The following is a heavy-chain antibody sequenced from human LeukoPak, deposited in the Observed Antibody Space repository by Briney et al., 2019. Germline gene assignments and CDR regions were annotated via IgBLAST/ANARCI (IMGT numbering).Heavy chain of an antibody. J-gene: IGHJ3*02. CDR1: GYTFTSYG. D-gene: IGHD2-15*01. Sequence: GASVTVSCKASGYTFTSYGISWVRQAPGQGLEWMGWISAYNGNTNYAQKLQGRVTVTTDTSTSTAYMELRSLRSDDTAVYYCARHIVGAQGVVYAFDIWGQGTMVTVSS. CDR2: ISAYNGNT. CDR3: ARHIVGAQGVVYAFDI. V-gene: IGHV1-18*01.